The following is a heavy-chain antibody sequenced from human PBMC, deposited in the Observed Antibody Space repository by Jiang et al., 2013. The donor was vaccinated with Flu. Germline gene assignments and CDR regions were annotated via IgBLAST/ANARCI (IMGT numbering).Heavy chain of an antibody. Sequence: LLKPSETLSLTCAVYGGSFSGYYWSWIRQPPGKGLEWIGEINHSGSTNYNPSLKSRVTISVDTSKNQFSLKLSSVTAADTAVYYCARGVRGRKGVIAAAGVRFDPWGQGTLVTVSS. CDR2: INHSGST. J-gene: IGHJ5*02. V-gene: IGHV4-34*01. CDR1: GGSFSGYY. CDR3: ARGVRGRKGVIAAAGVRFDP. D-gene: IGHD6-13*01.